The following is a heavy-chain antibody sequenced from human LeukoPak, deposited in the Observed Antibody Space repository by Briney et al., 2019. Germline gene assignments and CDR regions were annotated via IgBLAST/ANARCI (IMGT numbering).Heavy chain of an antibody. J-gene: IGHJ6*03. V-gene: IGHV3-11*01. CDR1: GFTFSDYY. Sequence: GGSLRLSCAAPGFTFSDYYMSWIRQAPGKGLEWVSYISSSGSTIYYADSVKGRFTISRDNAKNSLYLQMNSLRAEDTAEYYCARGSFLAQQLVFYYYYYYMDVWGKGTTVTVSS. D-gene: IGHD6-13*01. CDR2: ISSSGSTI. CDR3: ARGSFLAQQLVFYYYYYYMDV.